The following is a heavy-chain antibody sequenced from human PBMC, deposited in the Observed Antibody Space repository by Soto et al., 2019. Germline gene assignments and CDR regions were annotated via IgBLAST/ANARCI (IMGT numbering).Heavy chain of an antibody. J-gene: IGHJ4*02. V-gene: IGHV3-23*01. Sequence: PGGSLSLSGAASGFTFSSYAMSWVRQAPGKGLEWVSAISGSGGSTYYADSVKGRFTISRDNSKNTLYLQMNSLRAEDTAVYYCAAHITMIVVVRTAFDYWGQGTLVTVSS. CDR2: ISGSGGST. D-gene: IGHD3-22*01. CDR1: GFTFSSYA. CDR3: AAHITMIVVVRTAFDY.